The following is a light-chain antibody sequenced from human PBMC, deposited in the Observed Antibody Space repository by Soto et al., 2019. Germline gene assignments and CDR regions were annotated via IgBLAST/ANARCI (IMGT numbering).Light chain of an antibody. V-gene: IGKV1-27*01. CDR1: QGISDY. CDR3: QEYDNAPRT. Sequence: DIQMTQSPSSLSASVGDRVTITCRASQGISDYLAWYQQKPGKIPKLLIYAASTLQSGVPSRFSGSGSGTDFTLTISSLQTGDVASYYGQEYDNAPRTFGGGNKVEIK. CDR2: AAS. J-gene: IGKJ4*01.